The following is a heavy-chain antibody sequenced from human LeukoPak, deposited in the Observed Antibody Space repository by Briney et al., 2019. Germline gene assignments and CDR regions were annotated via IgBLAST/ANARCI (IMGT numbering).Heavy chain of an antibody. CDR3: ARDHSSGSHYFDY. D-gene: IGHD1-26*01. V-gene: IGHV3-11*04. J-gene: IGHJ4*02. CDR1: GFTFSDYY. Sequence: GGSLRPSCAASGFTFSDYYMSWIRQAPGKGLEWVSYSSSSGSTIYYADSVKGRFTISRDNAKNSMHLQMNSLRAEDTAVYYCARDHSSGSHYFDYWGQGTLVTVSS. CDR2: SSSSGSTI.